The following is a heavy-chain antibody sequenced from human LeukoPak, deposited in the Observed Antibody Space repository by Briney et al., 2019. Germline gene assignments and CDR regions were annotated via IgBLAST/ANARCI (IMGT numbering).Heavy chain of an antibody. V-gene: IGHV3-30*02. D-gene: IGHD6-19*01. Sequence: PGGSLRLSCAASGFTFSSYGMHWVRQAPGKGLEWVAFIRYDGSNKYYADSVKGRFTIFRDNSKNTLYLQMNSLRAEDTAVYYCAKDPGYSSGFNWFDPWGQGTLVTVSS. CDR2: IRYDGSNK. CDR1: GFTFSSYG. J-gene: IGHJ5*02. CDR3: AKDPGYSSGFNWFDP.